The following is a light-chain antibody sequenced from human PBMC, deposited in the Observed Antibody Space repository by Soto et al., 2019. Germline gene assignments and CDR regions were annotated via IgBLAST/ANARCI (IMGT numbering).Light chain of an antibody. CDR2: DVS. CDR1: SSDVGGYNY. Sequence: QSALNQPASVSGSPGQSITISCTGTSSDVGGYNYVSWYQQHPGNAPKLMIYDVSNRPSGVSNRVSGSKSGXXXSLTISGXXXXDEADXYXSSYTXSSXLYVF. CDR3: SSYTXSSXLYV. V-gene: IGLV2-14*01. J-gene: IGLJ1*01.